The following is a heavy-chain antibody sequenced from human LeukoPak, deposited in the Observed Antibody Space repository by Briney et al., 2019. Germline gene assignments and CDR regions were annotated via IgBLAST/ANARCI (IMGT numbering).Heavy chain of an antibody. CDR2: INPNSGGT. V-gene: IGHV1-2*02. CDR3: AXVSXTQGPDDAFDI. J-gene: IGHJ3*02. Sequence: GASVKVSCKASGYTFTGYYMHWVRQAPGQGLEWMGWINPNSGGTNYAQKFQGRVTMTRDTSISTAYMELSRLRSDDTAVYYCAXVSXTQGPDDAFDIWGQGTMVTVSS. CDR1: GYTFTGYY.